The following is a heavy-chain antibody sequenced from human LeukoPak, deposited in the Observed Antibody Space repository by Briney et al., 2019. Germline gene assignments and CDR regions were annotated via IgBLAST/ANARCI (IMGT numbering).Heavy chain of an antibody. CDR3: ARDLGYDFWSGYLFPSRGNWFDP. D-gene: IGHD3-3*01. V-gene: IGHV3-21*01. Sequence: GGSLRLSCAASGFTFSSYSMNWVRQAPGKGLEWVSSISSSSSYIYYADSVKGRFTISRDNAKNSLYLQMNSLRAEDTAVYYCARDLGYDFWSGYLFPSRGNWFDPWGQGTLVTVSS. CDR2: ISSSSSYI. CDR1: GFTFSSYS. J-gene: IGHJ5*02.